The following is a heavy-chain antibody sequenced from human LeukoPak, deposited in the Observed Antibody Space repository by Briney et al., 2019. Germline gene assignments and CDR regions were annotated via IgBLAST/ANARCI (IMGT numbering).Heavy chain of an antibody. D-gene: IGHD3-10*01. V-gene: IGHV3-23*01. J-gene: IGHJ4*02. Sequence: HPGGSLRLSCAASGFTFSTYAMNWVRQAPGKGLEWVSAISPIGSRTYYADSVKGRFTISRDNSKNTLYLQMNSLRAGDTAIYYCAKGPTRNYYGSGSQFDYWGQGTLVTVSS. CDR1: GFTFSTYA. CDR2: ISPIGSRT. CDR3: AKGPTRNYYGSGSQFDY.